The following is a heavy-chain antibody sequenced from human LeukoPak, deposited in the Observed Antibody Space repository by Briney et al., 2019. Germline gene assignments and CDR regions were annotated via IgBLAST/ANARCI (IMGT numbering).Heavy chain of an antibody. CDR1: GSDC. V-gene: IGHV3-74*01. Sequence: PGGSLRLSCAASGSDCMHWVRQAPGKGLVWVSHINSDGSWTSYADSVKGRFTISKDNAKNTVYLQMNSLRAEDTAVYYCVSFYETYWGRGTLVTVSS. CDR3: VSFYETY. D-gene: IGHD2/OR15-2a*01. CDR2: INSDGSWT. J-gene: IGHJ4*02.